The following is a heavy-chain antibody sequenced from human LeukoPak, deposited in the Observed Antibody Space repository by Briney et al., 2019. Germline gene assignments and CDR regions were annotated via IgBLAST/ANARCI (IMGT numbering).Heavy chain of an antibody. CDR2: ISSNGGNI. CDR3: VKGYSGYDPGY. Sequence: PGGSLRLSCSASGFTFSSYAMHWVRQAPGKGLEYVSSISSNGGNIYYADSVEGRFTISRDNSKNTLYLQMSSLRAEDTAVYYCVKGYSGYDPGYWGQGTLVTVSS. D-gene: IGHD5-12*01. V-gene: IGHV3-64D*09. CDR1: GFTFSSYA. J-gene: IGHJ4*02.